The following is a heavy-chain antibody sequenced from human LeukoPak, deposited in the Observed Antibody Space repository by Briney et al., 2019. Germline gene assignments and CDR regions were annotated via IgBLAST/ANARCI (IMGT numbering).Heavy chain of an antibody. Sequence: PGGSLRLSCAASGFTVSSNYMSWVRQAPGKGLEWVSVIYSGGSTYYADSVKGRFTISRDNSKNTLYLRMNSLRAEDTAVYYCAGQPYYYDSSGSVDYWGQGTLVTVSS. CDR3: AGQPYYYDSSGSVDY. CDR2: IYSGGST. CDR1: GFTVSSNY. D-gene: IGHD3-22*01. V-gene: IGHV3-66*04. J-gene: IGHJ4*02.